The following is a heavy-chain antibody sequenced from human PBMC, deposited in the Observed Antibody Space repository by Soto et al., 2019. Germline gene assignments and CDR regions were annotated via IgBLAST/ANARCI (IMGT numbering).Heavy chain of an antibody. J-gene: IGHJ4*02. CDR1: GGTFSSYA. D-gene: IGHD3-10*01. CDR2: IIPIFGTA. V-gene: IGHV1-69*13. Sequence: SVKVSCKASGGTFSSYAISWVRQAPGQGLEWMGGIIPIFGTANYAQKFQGRVTITADESTSTAYMELSSLRSEDTAVYYCARGYLMVRGVIRYFDYWGQGTLVTVSS. CDR3: ARGYLMVRGVIRYFDY.